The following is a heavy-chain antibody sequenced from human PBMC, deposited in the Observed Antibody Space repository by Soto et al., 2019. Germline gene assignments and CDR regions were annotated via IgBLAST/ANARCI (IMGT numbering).Heavy chain of an antibody. V-gene: IGHV1-69*06. D-gene: IGHD5-18*01. CDR3: ARAPVDTAMVWFL. Sequence: GASVKVSCKASGGTCSSYAISWVRQAPGQGLEWMGGIIPIFGTANYAQKFQGRVTITADKSTSTAYMELSSLRSEDTAVYYCARAPVDTAMVWFLWGQGTLVTVSS. J-gene: IGHJ4*02. CDR1: GGTCSSYA. CDR2: IIPIFGTA.